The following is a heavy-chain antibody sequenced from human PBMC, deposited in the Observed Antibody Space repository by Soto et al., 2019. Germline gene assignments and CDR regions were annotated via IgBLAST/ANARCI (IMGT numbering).Heavy chain of an antibody. V-gene: IGHV3-30*03. Sequence: GVSLRLSCAASGFAFSSYGMHLVRQIPGKGLDWVAVVSYDGKNKYYPQSVKGRFTISRDNAKNTLFLQMASRKTEDTAVYFCARADSYQDYWRQGTRVTVSS. CDR3: ARADSYQDY. CDR2: VSYDGKNK. D-gene: IGHD5-18*01. J-gene: IGHJ4*02. CDR1: GFAFSSYG.